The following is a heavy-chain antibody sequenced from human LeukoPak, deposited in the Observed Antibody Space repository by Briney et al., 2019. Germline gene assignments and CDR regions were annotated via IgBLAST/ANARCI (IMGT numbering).Heavy chain of an antibody. J-gene: IGHJ4*02. V-gene: IGHV3-23*01. CDR1: GFTFSSYA. CDR2: ISGSGGST. CDR3: AREIIVVVPAALRGTFDY. Sequence: PGGSLRLSCAASGFTFSSYAMSWVRQAPGKGLDWVSAISGSGGSTYYADSVKGRFTISRDNSKNTLYLQMNSLRAEDTAVYYCAREIIVVVPAALRGTFDYWGQGTLVTVSS. D-gene: IGHD2-2*01.